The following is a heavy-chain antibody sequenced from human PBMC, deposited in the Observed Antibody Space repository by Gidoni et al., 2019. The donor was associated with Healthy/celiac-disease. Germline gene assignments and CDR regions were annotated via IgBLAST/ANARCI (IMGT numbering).Heavy chain of an antibody. D-gene: IGHD4-17*01. CDR2: RSGSGGST. CDR3: SKISDYGVQENLGFDY. Sequence: EGQRLESGGGVGQPGGALRRSWAAAGVTCSSYAMSWVSQAPGKGLEWVSARSGSGGSTYYADAVKGRFTLSRANSKTTLYLQMTILRAEDTAVSYCSKISDYGVQENLGFDYWGQGTLVTVSS. J-gene: IGHJ4*02. CDR1: GVTCSSYA. V-gene: IGHV3-23*01.